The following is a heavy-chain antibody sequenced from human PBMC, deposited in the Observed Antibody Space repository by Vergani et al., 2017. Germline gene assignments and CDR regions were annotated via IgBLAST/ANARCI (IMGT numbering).Heavy chain of an antibody. CDR2: IYYSGST. CDR1: GGSISSGGYY. CDR3: ARVMYRDEASTGYRLEGMDI. Sequence: QVQLQESGPGLVKASQTLSLTCSVSGGSISSGGYYWSWIRQHPGKGLEWIGYIYYSGSTNYNPSLNSRVTMSVDTSKNQFSLKLRSVTAADTAVYFCARVMYRDEASTGYRLEGMDIWGQGTTVTISS. D-gene: IGHD3-9*01. V-gene: IGHV4-31*03. J-gene: IGHJ6*02.